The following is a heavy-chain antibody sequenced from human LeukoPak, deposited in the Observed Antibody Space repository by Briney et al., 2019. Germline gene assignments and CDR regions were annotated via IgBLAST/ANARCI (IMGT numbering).Heavy chain of an antibody. J-gene: IGHJ4*02. Sequence: PGGSLRLSCAASGFTFSSSWMAWVRQAPGQGLERVASIKPDGSEKYYVDSEKGRFIISRDNAKNSLHLQMNSLRAEDTAVYYCARGAAVAAAVFDYWGQGILATVSS. D-gene: IGHD2-15*01. V-gene: IGHV3-7*01. CDR2: IKPDGSEK. CDR3: ARGAAVAAAVFDY. CDR1: GFTFSSSW.